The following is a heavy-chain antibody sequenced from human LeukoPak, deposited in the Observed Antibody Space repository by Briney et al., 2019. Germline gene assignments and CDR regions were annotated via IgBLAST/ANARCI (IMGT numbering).Heavy chain of an antibody. CDR3: SRALTD. Sequence: PGGSLRLSCEASGFTFSDYSMDWVRQAPGKGLDWVGRIRNKDTNYKSEYAASVKGRFIISRDDSKNLLYLQMNSLKTEDTAIYYCSRALTDSGQGTLVTVSS. J-gene: IGHJ4*02. CDR2: IRNKDTNYKS. CDR1: GFTFSDYS. V-gene: IGHV3-72*01.